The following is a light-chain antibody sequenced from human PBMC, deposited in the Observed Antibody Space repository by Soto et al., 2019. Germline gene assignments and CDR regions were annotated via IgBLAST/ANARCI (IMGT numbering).Light chain of an antibody. J-gene: IGKJ4*01. CDR3: HQYGSSPPT. Sequence: EVVLTQSPGTLPLSPGERVTLFCRASQSVSAADLAWYQRRPGQPPRLLIYGAYSRATGIPDRFSGSGSGTDFTLTISRLEAEDFAVYFCHQYGSSPPTFGGGTKGEIK. V-gene: IGKV3-20*01. CDR1: QSVSAAD. CDR2: GAY.